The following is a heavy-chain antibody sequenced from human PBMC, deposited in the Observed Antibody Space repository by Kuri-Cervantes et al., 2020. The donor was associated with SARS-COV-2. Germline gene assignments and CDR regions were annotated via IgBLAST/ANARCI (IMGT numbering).Heavy chain of an antibody. CDR1: GGTFSSYD. CDR2: IIPIFGTA. Sequence: SVKVSCKASGGTFSSYDISWVRQAPGQGLEWMGGIIPIFGTANYAQKFQGRVTITADESTSTAYMELRSLRSDDTAVYYCASYRNLGGAFDIWGQGTMVTVSS. V-gene: IGHV1-69*13. CDR3: ASYRNLGGAFDI. D-gene: IGHD3-16*01. J-gene: IGHJ3*02.